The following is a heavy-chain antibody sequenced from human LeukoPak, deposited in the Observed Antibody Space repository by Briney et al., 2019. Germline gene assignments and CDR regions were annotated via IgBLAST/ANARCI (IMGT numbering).Heavy chain of an antibody. D-gene: IGHD6-6*01. CDR1: GYTFTSYG. CDR3: ARQPSPRSNDY. J-gene: IGHJ4*02. V-gene: IGHV1-18*01. Sequence: ASVNVSSKASGYTFTSYGISWVRQAPGQGLEWMGWISAYNGNTNYAQKLQGRVTMTTDTSTSTAYMELRSLRSDDTAVYYCARQPSPRSNDYWGQGTLDTVSS. CDR2: ISAYNGNT.